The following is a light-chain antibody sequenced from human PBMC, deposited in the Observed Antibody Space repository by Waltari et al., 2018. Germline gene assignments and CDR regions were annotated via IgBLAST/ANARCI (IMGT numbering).Light chain of an antibody. Sequence: WFQPKPGQAAVLVIYKDTGRPSGIPERISGSSSGTTVTLTISGAQVEDEADYYCYSAADSNLRVFGGGTRLTVL. J-gene: IGLJ2*01. CDR2: KDT. V-gene: IGLV3-27*01. CDR3: YSAADSNLRV.